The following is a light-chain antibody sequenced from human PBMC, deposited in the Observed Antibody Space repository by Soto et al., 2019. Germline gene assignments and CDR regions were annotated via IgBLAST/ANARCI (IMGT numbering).Light chain of an antibody. Sequence: QSVLTQPPSASGTPGQRVTISCSGSSSNIGSDSVNWYQQLPGTAPKLLIHTNDQRPSGVPDRFSGSKSGTSASLAISGLQSEDEADDYCAVWDGSLNGVVFGGGTKLTVL. CDR1: SSNIGSDS. J-gene: IGLJ2*01. CDR3: AVWDGSLNGVV. CDR2: TND. V-gene: IGLV1-44*01.